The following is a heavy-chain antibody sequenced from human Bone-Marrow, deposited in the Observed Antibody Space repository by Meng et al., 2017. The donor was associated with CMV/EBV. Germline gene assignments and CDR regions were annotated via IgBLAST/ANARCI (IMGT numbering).Heavy chain of an antibody. J-gene: IGHJ4*02. CDR1: GFTFRFYW. D-gene: IGHD2-2*01. V-gene: IGHV3-30*02. Sequence: GESLKISCAASGFTFRFYWMSWVRQAPGKGLEWVAFIRYEGSRKYEAESVRGRFTISRDNSKSTLYLLMNSLRPEDTAVYYCAKPGRHCSSSSCWLDYWGQGTLVTVAS. CDR3: AKPGRHCSSSSCWLDY. CDR2: IRYEGSRK.